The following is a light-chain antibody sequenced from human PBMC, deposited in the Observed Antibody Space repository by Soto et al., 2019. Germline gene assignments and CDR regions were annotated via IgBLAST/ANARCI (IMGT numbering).Light chain of an antibody. Sequence: EIVLTQSPATLSLAPGERATLSCRASQRVSSYLAWSQQKPCQATRLLICDASNRATGMPARFSGSGSGTDFTLTMSSLEPEDFAVYYCQQRSSWPPRITFGQGTRLEIK. V-gene: IGKV3-11*01. CDR1: QRVSSY. CDR2: DAS. J-gene: IGKJ5*01. CDR3: QQRSSWPPRIT.